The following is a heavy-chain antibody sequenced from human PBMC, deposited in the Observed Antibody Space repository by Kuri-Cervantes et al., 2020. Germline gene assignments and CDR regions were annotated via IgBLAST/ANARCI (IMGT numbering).Heavy chain of an antibody. Sequence: GESLKISCAASGFTFSSYSMNWVRQAPGKGLEWVGRIEASVDGVTTDYAAPVKGRFAISRDDSKNTLYLQMNSPKIEDTALYYCATEFHGSFNYWGQRALVTVSS. CDR1: GFTFSSYS. CDR2: IEASVDGVTT. V-gene: IGHV3-15*04. D-gene: IGHD3-10*01. CDR3: ATEFHGSFNY. J-gene: IGHJ4*02.